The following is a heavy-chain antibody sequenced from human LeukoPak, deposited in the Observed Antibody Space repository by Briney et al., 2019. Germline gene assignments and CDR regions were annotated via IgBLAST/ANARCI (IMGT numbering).Heavy chain of an antibody. J-gene: IGHJ6*03. CDR1: GYTFTGYY. D-gene: IGHD6-6*01. CDR3: ARAGGAAQTGNYYYYYMDV. CDR2: IIPIFGTA. Sequence: GASVKVPCKASGYTFTGYYMHWVRQAPGQGLEWMGGIIPIFGTANYAQKFQGRVTITADKSTSTAYMELRSLRSDDTAVYYCARAGGAAQTGNYYYYYMDVWGKGTTVTISS. V-gene: IGHV1-69*06.